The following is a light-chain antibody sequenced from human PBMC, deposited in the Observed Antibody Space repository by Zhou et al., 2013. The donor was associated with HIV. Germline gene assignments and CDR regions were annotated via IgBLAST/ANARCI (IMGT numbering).Light chain of an antibody. Sequence: DIQMTQSPSTLSASVGDRVTITCRASQSISSWLAWYQQKPGKAPKLLIYKASSLESGVPSRFSGSGSGTEFTLTISGLQPDDFATYYCQQYNSYPVTFGLGDQAGDQT. CDR1: QSISSW. J-gene: IGKJ2*01. V-gene: IGKV1-5*03. CDR2: KAS. CDR3: QQYNSYPVT.